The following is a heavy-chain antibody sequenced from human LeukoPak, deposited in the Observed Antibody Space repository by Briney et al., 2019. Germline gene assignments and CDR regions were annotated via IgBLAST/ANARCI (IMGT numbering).Heavy chain of an antibody. J-gene: IGHJ4*02. CDR2: IIPILGIA. D-gene: IGHD6-19*01. CDR3: ARASIAVAGTRNYFDY. V-gene: IGHV1-69*04. CDR1: GGTFSSYA. Sequence: SVKVSCKASGGTFSSYAISWVRQAPGQGLEWMGRIIPILGIANYAQKFQGRVTITADKSTSTAYMELSSLRSEDTAVYYCARASIAVAGTRNYFDYWGQGTLVTVPS.